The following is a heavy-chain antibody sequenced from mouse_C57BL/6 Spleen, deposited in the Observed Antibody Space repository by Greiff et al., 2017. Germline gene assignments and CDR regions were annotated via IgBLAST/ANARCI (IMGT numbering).Heavy chain of an antibody. D-gene: IGHD1-1*01. CDR2: IYPGSGST. V-gene: IGHV1-55*01. Sequence: VQLQQPGAELVKPGASVKMSCKASGYTFTSYWITWVKQRPGQGLEWIGDIYPGSGSTNYNEKFKSKAPLTVDTSSSTAYMQLSSLTSEESAVYYCARERDYYGSSYDAYWGQGTLVTVSA. CDR1: GYTFTSYW. J-gene: IGHJ3*01. CDR3: ARERDYYGSSYDAY.